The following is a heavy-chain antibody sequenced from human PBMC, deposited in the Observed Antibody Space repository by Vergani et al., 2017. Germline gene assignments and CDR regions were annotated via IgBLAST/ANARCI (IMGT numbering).Heavy chain of an antibody. J-gene: IGHJ4*02. CDR1: GYSISSGYY. CDR2: IYHSGST. D-gene: IGHD3-3*01. CDR3: AREEGTGRDDFWSGYYTGYFDY. Sequence: QVQLQESGPGLVKPSETLSLTCAVSGYSISSGYYWGWIRQPPGKGLEWIGSIYHSGSTYYNPSLKSRVTISVDTSKNQFSLTLSAVTAADTAVYYCAREEGTGRDDFWSGYYTGYFDYWGQGTLVTVSS. V-gene: IGHV4-38-2*02.